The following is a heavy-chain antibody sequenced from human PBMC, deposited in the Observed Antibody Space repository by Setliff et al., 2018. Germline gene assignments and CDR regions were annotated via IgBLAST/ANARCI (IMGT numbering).Heavy chain of an antibody. CDR1: GFSFTNFW. V-gene: IGHV3-7*01. Sequence: GGSLRLSCAASGFSFTNFWMAWVRQLPGKGLEWVANIKQDGSENHYVDSVKGRFTISRDTARNSLYLRMNSLRVEDTAVYYCARDRPTRASGAFDIWGQGTMVTVSS. CDR3: ARDRPTRASGAFDI. J-gene: IGHJ3*02. D-gene: IGHD1-26*01. CDR2: IKQDGSEN.